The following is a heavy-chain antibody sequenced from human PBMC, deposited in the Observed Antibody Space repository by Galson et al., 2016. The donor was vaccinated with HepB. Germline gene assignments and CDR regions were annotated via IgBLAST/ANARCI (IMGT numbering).Heavy chain of an antibody. D-gene: IGHD4-17*01. Sequence: SVKVSCEASGGIFSTFGISWVRQAPGQGLEWMGGIIPLFSTALYAQNFQGRVTITADEGTRTAYMALSSLRPEDTALYYCARVADYGDAYYYYAMDVWGPGTTVTVSS. J-gene: IGHJ6*02. CDR2: IIPLFSTA. CDR3: ARVADYGDAYYYYAMDV. CDR1: GGIFSTFG. V-gene: IGHV1-69*13.